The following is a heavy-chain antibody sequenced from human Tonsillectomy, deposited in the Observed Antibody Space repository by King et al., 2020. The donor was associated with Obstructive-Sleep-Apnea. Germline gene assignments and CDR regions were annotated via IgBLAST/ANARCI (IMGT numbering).Heavy chain of an antibody. V-gene: IGHV3-7*01. CDR1: GFSFSSYW. CDR2: IKQDGSER. Sequence: QLVQSGGGLVQPGGSLRLSCASSGFSFSSYWMTCVRQAPWKGREWVSNIKQDGSERDNVDSVKGRFTISRDNAKKSLYLQINSLRADDTAVFYCARALVWGSYPNDAFDIWGQGTMVTVSS. CDR3: ARALVWGSYPNDAFDI. D-gene: IGHD3-16*02. J-gene: IGHJ3*02.